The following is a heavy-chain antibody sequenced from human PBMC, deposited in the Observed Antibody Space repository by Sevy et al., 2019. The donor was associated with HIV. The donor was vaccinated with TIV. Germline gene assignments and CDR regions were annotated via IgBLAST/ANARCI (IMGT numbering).Heavy chain of an antibody. CDR1: GGSLSNYG. Sequence: ASVKVSCMASGGSLSNYGMNWVRQAPGQGFEGMGGIIPRVAISNYAQKFQGRATITADESTSTMYLEVRSLRSEDTAVYFCASVRPCGGDCYFFDSWGQGTLVTVSS. CDR2: IIPRVAIS. V-gene: IGHV1-69*10. J-gene: IGHJ4*02. CDR3: ASVRPCGGDCYFFDS. D-gene: IGHD2-21*02.